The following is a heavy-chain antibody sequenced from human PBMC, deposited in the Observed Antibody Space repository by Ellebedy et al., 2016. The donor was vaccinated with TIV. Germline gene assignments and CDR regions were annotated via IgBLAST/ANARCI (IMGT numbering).Heavy chain of an antibody. D-gene: IGHD2-2*03. J-gene: IGHJ4*02. CDR3: ARLPHGSVFGYFDY. V-gene: IGHV4-59*01. Sequence: MPGGSLRLSCTVSGGSISSYFWGWFRQPPGEGLEWIGYMDYRGHMNHNPSLKSRVTISLDTSKNQFALKLTSVTAADTAVYYCARLPHGSVFGYFDYWGQGTLVTVSS. CDR1: GGSISSYF. CDR2: MDYRGHM.